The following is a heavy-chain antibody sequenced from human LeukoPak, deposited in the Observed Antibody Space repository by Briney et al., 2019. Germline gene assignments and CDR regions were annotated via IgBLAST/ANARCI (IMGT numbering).Heavy chain of an antibody. CDR3: ASGVWFGESTDY. CDR1: GYTFTGYY. V-gene: IGHV1-8*02. D-gene: IGHD3-10*01. Sequence: ASVKVSCKASGYTFTGYYMHWVRQAPGQGLEWMGWMNPNSGNTGYAQKFQGRVTMTRNTSISTAYMELSSLRSEDTAVYYCASGVWFGESTDYWGQGTLVTVSS. J-gene: IGHJ4*02. CDR2: MNPNSGNT.